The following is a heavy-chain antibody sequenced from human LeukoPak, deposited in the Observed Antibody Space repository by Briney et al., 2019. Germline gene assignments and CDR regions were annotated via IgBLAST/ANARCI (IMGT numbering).Heavy chain of an antibody. D-gene: IGHD3-9*01. CDR2: ISAYNGNT. Sequence: ASVKVSCKASGYTFTSYGISWVRQAPGQGLEWMGWISAYNGNTNYAQKLQGRVTMTTDTSTSTAYMELRSLRSDDTAVYYCARTRTYYDILVDASDIWGXGTXVTVSS. V-gene: IGHV1-18*01. CDR3: ARTRTYYDILVDASDI. J-gene: IGHJ3*02. CDR1: GYTFTSYG.